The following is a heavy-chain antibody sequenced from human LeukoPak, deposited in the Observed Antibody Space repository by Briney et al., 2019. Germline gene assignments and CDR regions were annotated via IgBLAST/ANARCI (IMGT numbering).Heavy chain of an antibody. Sequence: GGSLRLSCAASGFTFTAAWMSWVRQAPGKGLEWVGRIESKPDGGTTYYAAPVKGGFTISRDDLKNTLYLQMNSLKTEDTAVYFCTLDDVGLAPDYWGQGTLVTVSS. D-gene: IGHD3-16*01. CDR1: GFTFTAAW. CDR3: TLDDVGLAPDY. CDR2: IESKPDGGTT. J-gene: IGHJ4*02. V-gene: IGHV3-15*04.